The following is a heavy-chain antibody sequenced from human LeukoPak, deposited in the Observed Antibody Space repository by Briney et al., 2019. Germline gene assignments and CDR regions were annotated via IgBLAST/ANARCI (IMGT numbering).Heavy chain of an antibody. CDR3: ARDNSGSYQAWFDP. CDR1: GGSISRYY. V-gene: IGHV4-59*01. J-gene: IGHJ5*02. Sequence: PSETLSLTCTVSGGSISRYYWSWIRQPPGKGLEWIGYIYYSGSTNYNPSLKSRVTISVDTSKNQFSLKLSSVTAADTAVYYCARDNSGSYQAWFDPWGQGTLVTVSS. CDR2: IYYSGST. D-gene: IGHD1-26*01.